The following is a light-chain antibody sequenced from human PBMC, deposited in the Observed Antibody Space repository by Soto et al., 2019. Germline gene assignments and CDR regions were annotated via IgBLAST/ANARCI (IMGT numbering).Light chain of an antibody. CDR1: SSDVGAYNY. J-gene: IGLJ1*01. Sequence: QSALTQPASVSGSPGQSITISCTGTSSDVGAYNYVSWYQHHPGKVPKLLIYEVTNRPSGVSDRFSGSKSGNTASLTISGLQAEDEADYYCSSYTSSSLYVFGTGTKVTVL. CDR2: EVT. CDR3: SSYTSSSLYV. V-gene: IGLV2-14*01.